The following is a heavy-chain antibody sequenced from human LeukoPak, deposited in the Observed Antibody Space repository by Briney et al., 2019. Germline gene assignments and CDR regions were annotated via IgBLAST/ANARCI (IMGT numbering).Heavy chain of an antibody. V-gene: IGHV3-21*01. CDR2: ISSSISYI. CDR1: GFTFSSYS. Sequence: GVSLRLSGAASGFTFSSYSMNWVRQAPGKGLEWVSSISSSISYIYYADSVKGRFTISRDNAKNSLYLQMNSLRAEDTAVYYCARDLPPLYYYDSSASRAFDIWGQGTMVTVSS. J-gene: IGHJ3*02. D-gene: IGHD3-22*01. CDR3: ARDLPPLYYYDSSASRAFDI.